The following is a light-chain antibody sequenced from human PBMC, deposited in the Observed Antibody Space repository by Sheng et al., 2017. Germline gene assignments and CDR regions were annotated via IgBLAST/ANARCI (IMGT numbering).Light chain of an antibody. V-gene: IGLV2-14*01. CDR2: AVS. Sequence: QTVSVSGSPGQSISISCSGTSSDVGGYNYVSWYQQYPGKAPKLLIYAVSNRPSGVSHRFSGSKSDSTASLTISGLQAEDEADYFCSSFTSNKIPVFGGGTKLTVL. J-gene: IGLJ3*02. CDR3: SSFTSNKIPV. CDR1: SSDVGGYNY.